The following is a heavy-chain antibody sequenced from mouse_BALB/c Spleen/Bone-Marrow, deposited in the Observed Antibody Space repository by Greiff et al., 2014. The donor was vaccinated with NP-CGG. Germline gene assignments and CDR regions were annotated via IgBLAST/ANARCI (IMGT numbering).Heavy chain of an antibody. Sequence: DVHLVESGGSLVKPGGSLKLSCAASGFAFSSYDMSWVRQTPEKRLEWVAYISSGGGSTYYPDTVKGRFTISRDNAKNTLYLQMSSLKSEDTAMYYCARHKLGRWYFDVWGAGTTVTVSS. D-gene: IGHD4-1*01. V-gene: IGHV5-12-1*01. CDR2: ISSGGGST. J-gene: IGHJ1*01. CDR3: ARHKLGRWYFDV. CDR1: GFAFSSYD.